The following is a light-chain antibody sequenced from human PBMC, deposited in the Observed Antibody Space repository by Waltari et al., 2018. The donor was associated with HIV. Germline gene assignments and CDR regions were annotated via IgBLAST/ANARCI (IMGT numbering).Light chain of an antibody. CDR3: SSHTSSSTPSM. V-gene: IGLV2-18*02. Sequence: QSALTQPLSVSGSPGQSVTISCTGTNSDVGSYNRVSWYQLPPGTAPKLLLFEFNNRPSGVPARLSGSKSGNTASLTISGLQAEDEADYYYSSHTSSSTPSMFGAGTKLTVL. CDR2: EFN. CDR1: NSDVGSYNR. J-gene: IGLJ3*02.